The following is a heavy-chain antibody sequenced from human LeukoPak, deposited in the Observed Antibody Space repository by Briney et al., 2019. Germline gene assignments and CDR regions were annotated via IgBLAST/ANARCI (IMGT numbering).Heavy chain of an antibody. V-gene: IGHV1-2*02. CDR3: AREYCSSTSCSNWFDP. J-gene: IGHJ5*02. CDR2: INPNSGGT. Sequence: GASVKVSCKASGYTFTGYYMHWVRQAPGQGLEWMGWINPNSGGTNYAQKSQGRVTMTRDTSISTAYMELSRLRSDDTAVYYCAREYCSSTSCSNWFDPWGQGTLVTVSS. CDR1: GYTFTGYY. D-gene: IGHD2-2*01.